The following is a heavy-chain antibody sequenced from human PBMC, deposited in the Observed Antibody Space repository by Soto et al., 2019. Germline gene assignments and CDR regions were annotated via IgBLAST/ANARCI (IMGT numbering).Heavy chain of an antibody. CDR1: GGTFRDYP. CDR2: INPNSGGT. V-gene: IGHV1-2*04. Sequence: ASVKVSCKASGGTFRDYPINWVRQAPGQGLEWMGWINPNSGGTDYAQKFQGWVTMTRDTSISTAYMELSRLRSEDTAVYYCAGESRYCSGGSCYFLPGIDYWGQGTLVTVSS. J-gene: IGHJ4*02. CDR3: AGESRYCSGGSCYFLPGIDY. D-gene: IGHD2-15*01.